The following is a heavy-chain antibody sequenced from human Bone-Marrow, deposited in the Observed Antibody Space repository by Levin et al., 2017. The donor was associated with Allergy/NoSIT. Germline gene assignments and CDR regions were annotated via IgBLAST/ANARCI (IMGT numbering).Heavy chain of an antibody. CDR1: GFTFSQYG. CDR2: IFADSSHI. V-gene: IGHV3-33*01. Sequence: PGGSLRLSCAASGFTFSQYGMHWVRQAPSKGLEWVAVIFADSSHIYYAESVKGRFTISRDNSKNTLDLQMHNLRADDTAVYYCTRQFGYCRGGSCYADSYWGQGTLVTVSS. D-gene: IGHD2-15*01. J-gene: IGHJ4*02. CDR3: TRQFGYCRGGSCYADSY.